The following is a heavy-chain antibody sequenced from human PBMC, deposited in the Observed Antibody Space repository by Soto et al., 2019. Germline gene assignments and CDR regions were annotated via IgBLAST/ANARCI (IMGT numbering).Heavy chain of an antibody. Sequence: ASVKVSCKASGFTFTSYGFTWVRQAPGQGLEWMGWISAYNGNTNYAQKLQGRVTLTADTSTRTAYMELRSLISDDTAVYYCAREATVTTYYYYGMDVWGQGTTVTVSS. J-gene: IGHJ6*02. V-gene: IGHV1-18*01. CDR3: AREATVTTYYYYGMDV. CDR2: ISAYNGNT. D-gene: IGHD4-4*01. CDR1: GFTFTSYG.